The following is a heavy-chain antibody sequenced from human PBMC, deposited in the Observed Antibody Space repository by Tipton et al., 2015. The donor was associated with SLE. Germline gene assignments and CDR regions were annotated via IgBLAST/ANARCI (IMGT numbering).Heavy chain of an antibody. V-gene: IGHV4-61*05. CDR3: ASRLSPGDAFDI. CDR2: IYYSGSI. D-gene: IGHD5-12*01. Sequence: TLSLTCTVSGGSISSSSYCWGWIRQPPGKGLEWIGYIYYSGSISYNPSPKSRVTISVDKSKNQFSLKLSSVTAADTAVYYCASRLSPGDAFDIWGQGTMVTVSS. CDR1: GGSISSSSYC. J-gene: IGHJ3*02.